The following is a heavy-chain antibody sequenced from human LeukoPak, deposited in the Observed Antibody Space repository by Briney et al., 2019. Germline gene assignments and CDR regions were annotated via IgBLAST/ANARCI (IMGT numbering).Heavy chain of an antibody. D-gene: IGHD2-2*01. J-gene: IGHJ4*02. V-gene: IGHV1-69*05. CDR1: GGTFSSYA. CDR2: IIPIFGTA. Sequence: ASVKVSCKASGGTFSSYAISWVRQAPGQGLEWMGGIIPIFGTANYAQKFQGRVTITTDESTSTAYMELSSLRSEDTAVYYCAASQDIVVVPAATPNDYWGQGTLVTVSS. CDR3: AASQDIVVVPAATPNDY.